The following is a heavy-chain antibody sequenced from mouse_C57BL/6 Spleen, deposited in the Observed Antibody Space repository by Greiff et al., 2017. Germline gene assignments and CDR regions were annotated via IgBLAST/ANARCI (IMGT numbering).Heavy chain of an antibody. CDR3: ARKIYYDYDEFAY. CDR1: GYTFTSYW. CDR2: IYPGSGST. J-gene: IGHJ3*01. Sequence: QVQLQQPGAELVKPGASVKMSCKASGYTFTSYWITWVKQRPGQGLEWIGDIYPGSGSTNYNEKFKSKATLTVDTSSSTAYMQLSSLTSEDSAVYYCARKIYYDYDEFAYWGQGTLVTVSA. D-gene: IGHD2-4*01. V-gene: IGHV1-55*01.